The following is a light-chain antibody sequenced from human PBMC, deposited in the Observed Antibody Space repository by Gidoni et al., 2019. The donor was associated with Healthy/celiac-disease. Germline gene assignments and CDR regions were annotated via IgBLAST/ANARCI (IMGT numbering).Light chain of an antibody. CDR1: QSVSSSY. CDR3: QQYGSSPRS. V-gene: IGKV3-20*01. J-gene: IGKJ2*04. Sequence: EIVLTQSPGTLSLSPGERATLSCRASQSVSSSYLAWHQQKPGQAPRLLIYGASSRATGIPDRFSGSGSGTDFTLTISRLEPEDFAVYYCQQYGSSPRSFXXXTKLEIK. CDR2: GAS.